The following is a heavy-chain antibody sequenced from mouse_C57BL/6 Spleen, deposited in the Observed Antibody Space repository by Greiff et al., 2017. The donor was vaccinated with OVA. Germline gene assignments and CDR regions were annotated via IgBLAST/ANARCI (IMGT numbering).Heavy chain of an antibody. J-gene: IGHJ4*01. CDR1: GFTFSSYG. D-gene: IGHD1-1*01. CDR3: ASPSYYGSSYREAMDY. CDR2: ISSGGSYT. V-gene: IGHV5-6*01. Sequence: DVQLVESGGDLVKPGGSLKLSCAASGFTFSSYGMSWVRQTPDKRLEWVATISSGGSYTYYPDSVKGRFTISRDNAKHTLYLQISSLKSEDTAMYYCASPSYYGSSYREAMDYWGQGTSVTVSS.